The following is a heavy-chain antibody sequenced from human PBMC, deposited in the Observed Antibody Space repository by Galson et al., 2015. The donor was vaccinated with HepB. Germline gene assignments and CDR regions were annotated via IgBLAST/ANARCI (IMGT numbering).Heavy chain of an antibody. J-gene: IGHJ4*02. Sequence: SVKVSCKASGYTFSDYDISWVRKAPGQGLEWMGWISGHNGNTKYAQKFQGRVIMTTYTSTNTAYMELKSLRSDDTAVYYCTRGAYYESSGYYAPAYWGQGTLVTVSS. D-gene: IGHD3-22*01. V-gene: IGHV1-18*01. CDR3: TRGAYYESSGYYAPAY. CDR1: GYTFSDYD. CDR2: ISGHNGNT.